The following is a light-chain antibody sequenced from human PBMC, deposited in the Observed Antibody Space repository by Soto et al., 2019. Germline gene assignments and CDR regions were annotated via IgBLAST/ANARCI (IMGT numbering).Light chain of an antibody. CDR2: DAS. J-gene: IGKJ5*01. CDR3: QQYENFPIT. Sequence: DIQMTQSPSSLSSSVGDRVTITGQASHDIRKYLNWYQQKPGKAPKLLIYDASNMETGVPSRFTGSGSGTDFTFTISSLQPEDIATYYCQQYENFPITFGQGTRLEI. V-gene: IGKV1-33*01. CDR1: HDIRKY.